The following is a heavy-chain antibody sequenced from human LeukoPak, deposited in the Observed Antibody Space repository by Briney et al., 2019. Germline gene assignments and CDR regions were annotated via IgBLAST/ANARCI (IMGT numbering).Heavy chain of an antibody. V-gene: IGHV3-11*06. CDR3: ARVGYSSAWEADY. Sequence: PGGSLRLSCAASGFTFSDYYMSWIRQAPGKGLEWVSYISSSNSYTNYADSVRGRFTISRDNAKNSLYLQMNSLRAEGTAVYYCARVGYSSAWEADYWGQGTLVTVSS. CDR1: GFTFSDYY. J-gene: IGHJ4*02. CDR2: ISSSNSYT. D-gene: IGHD6-19*01.